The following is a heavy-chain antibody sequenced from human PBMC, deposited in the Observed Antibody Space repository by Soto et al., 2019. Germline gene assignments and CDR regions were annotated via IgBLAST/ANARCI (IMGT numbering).Heavy chain of an antibody. CDR1: GFTFSSYG. CDR3: AKDIGRSDY. D-gene: IGHD2-15*01. V-gene: IGHV3-30*18. Sequence: QVQLVESGGGVVQPGRSLRLSCAASGFTFSSYGMHWVRQAPGKGLEWVAVISYDGSNKYYADSVKGRFTISRDNSKNTLYLQMNSLRAEDTAVYYCAKDIGRSDYWGQGTLVTVSS. J-gene: IGHJ4*02. CDR2: ISYDGSNK.